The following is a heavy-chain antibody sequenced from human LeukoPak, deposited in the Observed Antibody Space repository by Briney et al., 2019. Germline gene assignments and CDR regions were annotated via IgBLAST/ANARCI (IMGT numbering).Heavy chain of an antibody. CDR2: IYHSGST. Sequence: TPSETLSLTCAVYGGSFSGYYWSWIRQPPGKGLEWIGYIYHSGSTYYNPSLKSRVTISVDRSKNQFSLKLSSVTAADTAVYYCARGYCSSTSCLYYYYYYYMDVWGKGTTVTVSS. CDR1: GGSFSGYY. V-gene: IGHV4-34*01. J-gene: IGHJ6*03. D-gene: IGHD2-2*01. CDR3: ARGYCSSTSCLYYYYYYYMDV.